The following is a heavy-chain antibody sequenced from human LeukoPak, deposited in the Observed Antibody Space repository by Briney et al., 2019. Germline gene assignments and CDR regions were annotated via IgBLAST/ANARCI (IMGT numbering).Heavy chain of an antibody. D-gene: IGHD3-22*01. CDR3: SRESRDSSRYQTHGQNPASDY. J-gene: IGHJ4*02. CDR2: ISGNGGRA. CDR1: GFSFSTFA. Sequence: GGSLRLSCAASGFSFSTFAMSWVRQAPGKGQEWISGISGNGGRAYYADSVKGRFIISRDSSKNTPDRHLFILRAEDPAGFYLSRESRDSSRYQTHGQNPASDYWGQGNRVPVSS. V-gene: IGHV3-23*01.